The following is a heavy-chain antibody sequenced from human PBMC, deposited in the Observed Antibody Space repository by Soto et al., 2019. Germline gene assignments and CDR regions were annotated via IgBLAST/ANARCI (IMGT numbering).Heavy chain of an antibody. D-gene: IGHD2-21*01. J-gene: IGHJ4*02. V-gene: IGHV1-24*01. CDR2: FDPEGGEA. CDR3: AHMIEGAFFDH. CDR1: GHTLTEFS. Sequence: ASVKVSCKISGHTLTEFSIHWVRQAPGKGLEWMGGFDPEGGEAIYAQKWHGRVTVTEDTVTDTAYMELSGLKSDDTAVYYCAHMIEGAFFDHWGQGTLVTVSS.